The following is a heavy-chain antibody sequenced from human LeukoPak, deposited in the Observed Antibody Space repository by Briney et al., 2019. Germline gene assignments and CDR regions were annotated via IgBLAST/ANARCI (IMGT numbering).Heavy chain of an antibody. CDR2: IIGSGSST. Sequence: GGSLRLSCAASGFTFSSYAMSWVRQAPGKGLEWVSAIIGSGSSTYYADSVKGRFTISRDNSKNTLFLQMNSLRAEDTAVYYCAKDRAQQLVLDFWGQGTLVSVSS. J-gene: IGHJ4*02. CDR3: AKDRAQQLVLDF. D-gene: IGHD6-13*01. CDR1: GFTFSSYA. V-gene: IGHV3-23*01.